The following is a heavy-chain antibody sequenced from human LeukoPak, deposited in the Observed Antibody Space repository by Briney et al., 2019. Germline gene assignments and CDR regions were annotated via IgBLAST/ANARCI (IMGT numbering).Heavy chain of an antibody. CDR3: ARNDILTGYPTSVYYDYMDV. Sequence: SVKVTCKASGYTFTCYSISWVRQAPGQGLEWMGGIIPIFGTANYAQKFQGRVTITADESTSTAYMELSSLRSEDTAVYYCARNDILTGYPTSVYYDYMDVWGKGTTVTISS. CDR1: GYTFTCYS. V-gene: IGHV1-69*13. J-gene: IGHJ6*03. CDR2: IIPIFGTA. D-gene: IGHD3-9*01.